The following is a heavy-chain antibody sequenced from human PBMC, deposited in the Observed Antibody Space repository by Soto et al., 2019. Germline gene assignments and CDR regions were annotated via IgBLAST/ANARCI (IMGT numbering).Heavy chain of an antibody. D-gene: IGHD3-10*01. CDR2: IYYSGST. CDR3: ARENMVRGVIGYHGMDV. V-gene: IGHV4-59*01. Sequence: SETLSLTCTVSGGSISSYYWSWIRQPPGKGLEWIGYIYYSGSTNYNPSLKSRVTISVDTSKNQFSLKLSSVTAADTAVYYCARENMVRGVIGYHGMDVWGQGTTVT. CDR1: GGSISSYY. J-gene: IGHJ6*02.